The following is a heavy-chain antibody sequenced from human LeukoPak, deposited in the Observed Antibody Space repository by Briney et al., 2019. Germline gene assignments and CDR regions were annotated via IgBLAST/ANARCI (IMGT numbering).Heavy chain of an antibody. D-gene: IGHD5-12*01. Sequence: PSETLSLTCAVSGGSISSSNWWGWVRQPPGKGLEWIGYIYYSGTTYYNPSLKSRVTISLDTSKNKFSLNLTSVNVADTAVYYCARAGGYSGYASNWGQGTLVTVS. J-gene: IGHJ4*02. CDR1: GGSISSSNW. CDR2: IYYSGTT. CDR3: ARAGGYSGYASN. V-gene: IGHV4-4*02.